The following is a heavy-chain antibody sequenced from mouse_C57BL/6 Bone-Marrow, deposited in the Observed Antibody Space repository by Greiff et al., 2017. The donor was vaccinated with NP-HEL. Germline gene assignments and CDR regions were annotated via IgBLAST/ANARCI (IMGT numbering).Heavy chain of an antibody. CDR2: IWTGGGT. V-gene: IGHV2-9-1*01. J-gene: IGHJ4*01. D-gene: IGHD2-1*01. CDR3: ARATMVRYYYAMDY. Sequence: VQVVESGPGLVAPSQSLSITCTVSGFSLTSYAISWVRQPPGKGLEWLGVIWTGGGTNYNSALKSRLSISKDNSKSQVFLKMNSLQTDDTARYYCARATMVRYYYAMDYWGQGTSVTVSS. CDR1: GFSLTSYA.